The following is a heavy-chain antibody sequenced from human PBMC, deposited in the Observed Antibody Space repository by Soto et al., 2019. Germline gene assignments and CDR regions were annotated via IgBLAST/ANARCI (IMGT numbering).Heavy chain of an antibody. CDR1: GFAFTTSG. Sequence: EASVKVSCKTSGFAFTTSGIAWVRQAPGQGLEWMGWFNLYNGDANYAQKFQGRLTMTTDTSTTTAYMELTSLRSDDTAVYFCARDLFGELPNWGQGTLVTVSS. V-gene: IGHV1-18*01. CDR2: FNLYNGDA. CDR3: ARDLFGELPN. D-gene: IGHD3-10*01. J-gene: IGHJ4*02.